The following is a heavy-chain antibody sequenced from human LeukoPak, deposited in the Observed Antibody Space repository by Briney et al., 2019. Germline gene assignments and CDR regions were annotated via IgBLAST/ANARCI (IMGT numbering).Heavy chain of an antibody. CDR1: GGSFSGYY. D-gene: IGHD6-13*01. V-gene: IGHV4-34*01. CDR3: ARLEGQQLAIDY. Sequence: PSETLSLTCAVYGGSFSGYYWSWIRQPPGKGLEWIGEINHSGSTNYNPSLKSRVTISVDTSKNQFSLKLSSVTAADTAVYYCARLEGQQLAIDYWGQGTQVTVSS. J-gene: IGHJ4*02. CDR2: INHSGST.